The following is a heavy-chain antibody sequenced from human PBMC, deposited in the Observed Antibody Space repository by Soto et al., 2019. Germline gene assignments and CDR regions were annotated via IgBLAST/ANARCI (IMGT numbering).Heavy chain of an antibody. V-gene: IGHV1-69*13. CDR1: GGTFSSYA. CDR2: IIPIFGTA. CDR3: ARELIVEQLPKGFDP. D-gene: IGHD6-6*01. J-gene: IGHJ5*02. Sequence: EASVKVSCKASGGTFSSYAISWVRQAPGQGLEWMGGIIPIFGTANYAQKFQGRVTITADESTSTAYMELSSLRSEDTAVYYCARELIVEQLPKGFDPWGQGTLVTVSS.